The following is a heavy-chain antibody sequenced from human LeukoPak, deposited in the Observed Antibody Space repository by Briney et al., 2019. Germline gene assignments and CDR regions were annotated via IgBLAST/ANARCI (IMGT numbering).Heavy chain of an antibody. D-gene: IGHD2-2*01. V-gene: IGHV1-2*02. CDR2: INPNSGGT. Sequence: ASVKDSCKASGYTFTGYYMHWVRQAPGQGLEWMGWINPNSGGTNYAQKFQGRVTMTRDTSISTAYMELSRLRSDDTAVYYCARAGDIVVAPAVDFGDWGQGTLVTVSS. J-gene: IGHJ4*02. CDR1: GYTFTGYY. CDR3: ARAGDIVVAPAVDFGD.